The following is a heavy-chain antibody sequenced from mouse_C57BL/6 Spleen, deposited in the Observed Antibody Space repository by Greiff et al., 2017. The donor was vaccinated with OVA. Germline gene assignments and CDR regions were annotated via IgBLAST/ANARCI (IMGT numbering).Heavy chain of an antibody. V-gene: IGHV1-26*01. J-gene: IGHJ4*01. CDR1: GYTFTDYY. CDR3: ARRGTLYY. D-gene: IGHD3-3*01. CDR2: INPNNGGT. Sequence: EVQLQQSGPELVKPGASVKISCKASGYTFTDYYMNWVKQSHGKSLEWIGDINPNNGGTSYNQKFKGKATLTVDKSSSTAYMELRSLTSEDSAVYYCARRGTLYYWGQGTSVTVSS.